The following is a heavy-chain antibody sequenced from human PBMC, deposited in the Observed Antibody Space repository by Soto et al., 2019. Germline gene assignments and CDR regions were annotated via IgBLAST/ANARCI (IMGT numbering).Heavy chain of an antibody. CDR3: ARASEDRTENFDY. V-gene: IGHV3-21*06. D-gene: IGHD6-6*01. CDR1: GFIFTRYS. J-gene: IGHJ4*02. CDR2: ISSTTNYI. Sequence: GGSLRLSCAASGFIFTRYSMNWVRQAPGKGLEWVSSISSTTNYIYYGDSMKGRFTISRDSAKNSLYLEMNSLRAEDTAVYYCARASEDRTENFDYWGQGTLVTVSS.